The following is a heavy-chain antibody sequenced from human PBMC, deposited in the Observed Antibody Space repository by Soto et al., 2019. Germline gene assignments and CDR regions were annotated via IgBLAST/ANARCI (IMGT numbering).Heavy chain of an antibody. Sequence: GGSLRLSCTASGFTFGDYAMSWFRQAPGKGLEWVGFIRSKAYGGTTEYAASVKGRFTISRDDSKSIAYLQMNSLKTEDTAVYYCTRGRIQHSGYDLVFTFDIWGQGTMVTVSS. D-gene: IGHD5-12*01. CDR1: GFTFGDYA. CDR3: TRGRIQHSGYDLVFTFDI. J-gene: IGHJ3*02. V-gene: IGHV3-49*03. CDR2: IRSKAYGGTT.